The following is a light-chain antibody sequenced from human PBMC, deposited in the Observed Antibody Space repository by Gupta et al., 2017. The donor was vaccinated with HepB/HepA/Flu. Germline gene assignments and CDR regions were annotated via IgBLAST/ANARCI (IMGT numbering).Light chain of an antibody. Sequence: PSVSAAPGQKVTISCSGSRSNIGNNYVSWYQQLPGTAPKLLIYDNNKRPSGIPDRFSGSKSGTSATLGISGLQTGDEADYYCGTWDSSLSSVVFGGGTKLTAL. CDR3: GTWDSSLSSVV. J-gene: IGLJ2*01. CDR2: DNN. CDR1: RSNIGNNY. V-gene: IGLV1-51*01.